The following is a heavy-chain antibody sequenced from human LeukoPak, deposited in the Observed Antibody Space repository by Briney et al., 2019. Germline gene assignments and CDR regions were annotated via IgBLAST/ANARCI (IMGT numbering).Heavy chain of an antibody. D-gene: IGHD6-6*01. Sequence: PGESLRLSCVVSGFNFTAYIINWVRQAPGMGLEWVSSISTGTNYKYYADSVKGRFTISRDNAKNPVYLQMNSLRVGETAVYYCATGGLYSSSETWGQGTLVIVSS. J-gene: IGHJ5*02. CDR1: GFNFTAYI. CDR3: ATGGLYSSSET. V-gene: IGHV3-21*01. CDR2: ISTGTNYK.